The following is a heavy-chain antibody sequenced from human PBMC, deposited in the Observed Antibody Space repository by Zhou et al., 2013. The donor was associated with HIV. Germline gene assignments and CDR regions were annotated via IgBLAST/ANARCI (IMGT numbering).Heavy chain of an antibody. D-gene: IGHD6-6*01. CDR2: INPHSGGT. Sequence: QVQLVQSGAEVKKPGASVKVSCKASGYTFTAYYMHWLRQAPGQGLEWMGWINPHSGGTNFAQKFQGRVTMTRDTSITTAYMELSRLRSDDTAVYYCARDPYSSSFYYYYFMDVWGKGTTVNRLL. CDR3: ARDPYSSSFYYYYFMDV. V-gene: IGHV1-2*02. J-gene: IGHJ6*03. CDR1: GYTFTAYY.